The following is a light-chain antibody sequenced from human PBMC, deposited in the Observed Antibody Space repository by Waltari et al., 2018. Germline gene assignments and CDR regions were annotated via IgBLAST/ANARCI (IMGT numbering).Light chain of an antibody. CDR2: WAS. CDR3: QQYYSTPLT. Sequence: DIVMTQSPDSLPVSLGERATINCKSSQSVLYSSNSQNYLAWYHQKPGQPPKLLISWASTRECGVPDRFSGSGSGTDFTLTVSSLQAEDVAVYYCQQYYSTPLTFGGGTKVEIK. V-gene: IGKV4-1*01. CDR1: QSVLYSSNSQNY. J-gene: IGKJ4*01.